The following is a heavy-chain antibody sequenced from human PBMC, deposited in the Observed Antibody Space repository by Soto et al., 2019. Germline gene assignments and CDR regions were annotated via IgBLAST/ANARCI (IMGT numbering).Heavy chain of an antibody. V-gene: IGHV3-33*01. Sequence: PGGSLRLSCAAPGFTFSSYGMHWVRQAPGKGLEWVAVIWYDGSNKYYADSVKGRFTISRDNSKNTLYLQMNSLRAEDTAVYYCGRVAGYKYGQGFDYYRGMQVRGQGTTVTVSS. J-gene: IGHJ6*02. D-gene: IGHD5-18*01. CDR1: GFTFSSYG. CDR3: GRVAGYKYGQGFDYYRGMQV. CDR2: IWYDGSNK.